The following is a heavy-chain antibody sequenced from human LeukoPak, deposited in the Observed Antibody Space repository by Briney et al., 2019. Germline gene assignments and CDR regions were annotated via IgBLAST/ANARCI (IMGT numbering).Heavy chain of an antibody. Sequence: SGGSLRLSCAASGFTVSSNYMSWVRQAPGKGLEWVSVIYSGGSTYYADAVKGRFTISRDNAKKLLYLQMNSLRAEDTAVYYCARDLDYYDSSGSLTHFDCWGQGTLVTVSS. CDR3: ARDLDYYDSSGSLTHFDC. CDR2: IYSGGST. CDR1: GFTVSSNY. D-gene: IGHD3-22*01. V-gene: IGHV3-53*01. J-gene: IGHJ4*02.